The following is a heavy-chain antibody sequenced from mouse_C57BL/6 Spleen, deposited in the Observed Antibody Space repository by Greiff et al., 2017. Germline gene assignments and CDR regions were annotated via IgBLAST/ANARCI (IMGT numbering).Heavy chain of an antibody. V-gene: IGHV1-69*01. CDR1: GYTFTSYW. Sequence: QVQLQQPGAELVMPGASVKLSCKASGYTFTSYWMHWVKQRPGQGLEWIGEIDPSDSYTNYNQKFKGKSTLTVDKSSSTAYMQLSSLTSEGSAVFYCARGAGGFAYWGQGTLVTVSA. J-gene: IGHJ3*01. D-gene: IGHD3-3*01. CDR2: IDPSDSYT. CDR3: ARGAGGFAY.